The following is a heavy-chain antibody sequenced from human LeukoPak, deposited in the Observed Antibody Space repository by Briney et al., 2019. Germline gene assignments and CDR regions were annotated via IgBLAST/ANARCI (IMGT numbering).Heavy chain of an antibody. CDR1: GGSISSYY. CDR2: IYYSGST. V-gene: IGHV4-59*12. CDR3: AREDYRSGSHDY. J-gene: IGHJ4*02. Sequence: PSETLSLTCTVSGGSISSYYWSWIRQPPGKGLEWIGYIYYSGSTNYNPSLKSRVTISVDTSKNQFSLKLSSVTAADTAVYYCAREDYRSGSHDYWGQGTLVTVSS. D-gene: IGHD3-10*01.